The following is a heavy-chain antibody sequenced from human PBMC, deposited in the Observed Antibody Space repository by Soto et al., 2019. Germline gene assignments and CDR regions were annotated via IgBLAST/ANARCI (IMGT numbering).Heavy chain of an antibody. CDR2: INHSGST. J-gene: IGHJ2*01. V-gene: IGHV4-34*01. CDR1: GGSFSGYY. CDR3: ARGGYFDL. Sequence: QVQLQQWGAGLLKPSETLSLTCAVYGGSFSGYYWSWIRQPPGKGLEWIGEINHSGSTNYNPSLKSRVTISVDTSKNQFSVKLSSVTAADAGVYYCARGGYFDLWGRGTLVTVSS.